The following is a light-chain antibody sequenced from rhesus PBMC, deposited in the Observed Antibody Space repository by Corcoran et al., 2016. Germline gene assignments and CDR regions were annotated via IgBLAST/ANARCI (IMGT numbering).Light chain of an antibody. CDR2: YAS. CDR3: QQSSKLYS. Sequence: ETVVTQSPDTLSLSPGERATLSCRASPNVCNNLAWYQQKPGQPPRLLIYYASTRATGIPERFSGSGYGTDFTLTISSLEPEDVGVYYCQQSSKLYSFGQGTKVEIK. CDR1: PNVCNN. V-gene: IGKV3-24*04. J-gene: IGKJ2*01.